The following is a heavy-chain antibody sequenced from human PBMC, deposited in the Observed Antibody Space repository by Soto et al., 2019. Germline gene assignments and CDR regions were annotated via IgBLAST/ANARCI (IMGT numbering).Heavy chain of an antibody. D-gene: IGHD4-17*01. CDR1: GFTFSSYS. CDR3: AHHDYGSNSPAT. Sequence: EVQLVESGGGLVQPGGSLRLSCAASGFTFSSYSMNWVRQAPGKGLEWVSYISSSSSTTYYADSVKGRFTISRDNAKNSLYLQMNSLRDEDTAVYYCAHHDYGSNSPATWGQGTLVTVSS. V-gene: IGHV3-48*02. CDR2: ISSSSSTT. J-gene: IGHJ4*02.